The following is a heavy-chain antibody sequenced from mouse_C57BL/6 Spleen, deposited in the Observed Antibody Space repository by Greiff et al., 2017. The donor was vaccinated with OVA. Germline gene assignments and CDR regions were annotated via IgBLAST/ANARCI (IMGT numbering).Heavy chain of an antibody. CDR3: ARYREEYFDV. J-gene: IGHJ1*03. CDR1: GYTFTSYG. CDR2: IYPRSGNT. Sequence: LVESGAELARPGASVKLSCKASGYTFTSYGISWVKQRTGQGLEWIGEIYPRSGNTYYNEKFKGKATLTADKSSSTAYMELRSLTSEDSAVYFCARYREEYFDVWGTGTTVTVSS. V-gene: IGHV1-81*01.